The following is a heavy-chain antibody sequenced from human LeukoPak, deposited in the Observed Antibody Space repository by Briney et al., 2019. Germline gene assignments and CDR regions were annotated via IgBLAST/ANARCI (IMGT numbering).Heavy chain of an antibody. CDR3: AKDMSPVVATGSFDY. V-gene: IGHV3-9*01. CDR1: GFTFDDYA. Sequence: GGSLRLSCAASGFTFDDYAVHWVRQAPGKGLEWVSGISWNSGTIGYADSVKGRFTISRDNAKNSLYLQMNSLRAEDTALYYCAKDMSPVVATGSFDYWGQGTLVTVSS. J-gene: IGHJ4*02. D-gene: IGHD2-15*01. CDR2: ISWNSGTI.